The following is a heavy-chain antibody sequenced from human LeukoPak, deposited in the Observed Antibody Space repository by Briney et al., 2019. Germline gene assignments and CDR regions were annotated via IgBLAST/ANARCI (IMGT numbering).Heavy chain of an antibody. Sequence: KTSEALSLTCTVSGGSISGSSYYWGWIRQPPGKGLEWIGSIYYSGSTYYNPSLKSRVTISVDTSKNQFSLKLSSVTAADTAVYYCARGHILTDEEEAYYFDYWGQGTLVTVSS. CDR3: ARGHILTDEEEAYYFDY. CDR1: GGSISGSSYY. D-gene: IGHD3-9*01. V-gene: IGHV4-39*07. J-gene: IGHJ4*02. CDR2: IYYSGST.